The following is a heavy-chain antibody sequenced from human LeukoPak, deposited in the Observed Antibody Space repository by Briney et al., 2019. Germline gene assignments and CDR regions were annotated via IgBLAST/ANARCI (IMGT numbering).Heavy chain of an antibody. CDR3: ARLECTSCSPYYFDY. Sequence: SETLSLTCTVSGGSINSSSYYWGWIRQPPGKGLEWIGSIYYSGSTYYNPSLKSRVTISVDTSKNQFSLKLSSVTAADTAVYYCARLECTSCSPYYFDYWGQGTLVTVSS. D-gene: IGHD2-2*01. V-gene: IGHV4-39*01. J-gene: IGHJ4*02. CDR1: GGSINSSSYY. CDR2: IYYSGST.